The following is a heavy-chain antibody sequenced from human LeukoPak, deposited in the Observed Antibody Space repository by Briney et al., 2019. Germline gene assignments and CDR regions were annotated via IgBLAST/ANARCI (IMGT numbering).Heavy chain of an antibody. V-gene: IGHV3-20*04. CDR3: ARAYSGYENYYYYYYMDV. Sequence: GGSLRLSCAASGFPFDDYGMSWVRQAPGEGLEWVSGINWNGGNTGYADSVKGRFTISRDNAKNSLYLQMNSLRAEDTALYYCARAYSGYENYYYYYYMDVWGKGTTVTVSS. J-gene: IGHJ6*03. CDR1: GFPFDDYG. D-gene: IGHD5-12*01. CDR2: INWNGGNT.